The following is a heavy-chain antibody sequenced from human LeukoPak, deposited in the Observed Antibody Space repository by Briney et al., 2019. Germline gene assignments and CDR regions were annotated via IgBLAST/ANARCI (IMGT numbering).Heavy chain of an antibody. CDR1: GGSISSGDYS. J-gene: IGHJ4*02. V-gene: IGHV4-31*03. Sequence: PSQTLSLTCTVSGGSISSGDYSWSWIRQHPGKGLEWIGYISYSGSTYYNPSLKSRGTMSVDTSKNQFSLKLSSVTAADTAVYCCAREPNYGDHFIDSWGQGTLVTASS. CDR3: AREPNYGDHFIDS. CDR2: ISYSGST. D-gene: IGHD4-17*01.